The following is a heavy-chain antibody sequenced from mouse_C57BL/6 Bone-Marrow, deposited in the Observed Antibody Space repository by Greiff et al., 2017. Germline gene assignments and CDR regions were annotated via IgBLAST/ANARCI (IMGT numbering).Heavy chain of an antibody. CDR3: ARWAYGNYVSWFAY. D-gene: IGHD2-1*01. J-gene: IGHJ3*01. CDR2: INPSSGYT. Sequence: VQLQQSGAELARPGASVKMSCKASGYTFTSYTMHWVKQRPGQGLEWIGYINPSSGYTKYNQKFKDKATLTADKSSSTAYMQLSSLTSEDSAVYYWARWAYGNYVSWFAYWGQGTLVTVSA. V-gene: IGHV1-4*01. CDR1: GYTFTSYT.